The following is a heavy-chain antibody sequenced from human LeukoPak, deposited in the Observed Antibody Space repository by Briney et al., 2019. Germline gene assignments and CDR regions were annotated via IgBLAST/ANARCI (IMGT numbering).Heavy chain of an antibody. V-gene: IGHV3-23*01. CDR3: ARGGSDTAMAHDY. J-gene: IGHJ4*02. CDR2: ISGSGGRT. CDR1: GFTFSSYA. Sequence: GGSLRLSCAASGFTFSSYAMSWVRQAPGKGLEWVSAISGSGGRTYYADSVKGRFTISRDDAKNTLYLQVNSLRAEDTAVYFCARGGSDTAMAHDYWGQGTLVTVSS. D-gene: IGHD5-18*01.